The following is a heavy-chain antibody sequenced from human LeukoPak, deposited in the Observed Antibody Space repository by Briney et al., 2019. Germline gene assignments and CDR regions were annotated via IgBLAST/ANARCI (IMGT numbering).Heavy chain of an antibody. V-gene: IGHV3-66*01. CDR1: GFRFSDFT. Sequence: GGSLRLSCAASGFRFSDFTMTWVRQAPGKGLEWVSVIYSGGNTYYADSVKGRFIISRDNSKNTLYLQMNSLRAEDTAVYYCATRARSGYYYGMDVWGQGTTVTVSS. D-gene: IGHD3-3*01. CDR3: ATRARSGYYYGMDV. J-gene: IGHJ6*02. CDR2: IYSGGNT.